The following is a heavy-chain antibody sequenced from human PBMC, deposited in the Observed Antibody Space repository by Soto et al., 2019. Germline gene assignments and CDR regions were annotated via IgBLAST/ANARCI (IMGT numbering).Heavy chain of an antibody. J-gene: IGHJ2*01. CDR3: ATXXXXNLQGMAVAGTHFFDL. CDR1: GFTFSTYW. Sequence: EVRLVESGGGLVQPGGSLRLSCAASGFTFSTYWMHWVRQVPGEGLVWVSRISSDGTITIYADSVKGRFTISRDNAKDTLYLQMXXXRAEXTXVXYXATXXXXNLQGMAVAGTHFFDLWGRGTLVTVSS. D-gene: IGHD6-19*01. V-gene: IGHV3-74*01. CDR2: ISSDGTIT.